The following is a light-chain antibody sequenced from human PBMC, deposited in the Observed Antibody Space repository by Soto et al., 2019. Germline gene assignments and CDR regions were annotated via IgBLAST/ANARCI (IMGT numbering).Light chain of an antibody. CDR3: QKYNSAPWT. Sequence: DIQSTQSPSSLSSSVVARVTITCLASQGINNYLAWYQQKPGKVPKLLIYAASTLQSGVPSRFSGSGSGTDFTLTISSLQPEDVATYYCQKYNSAPWTFDQGTKVDIK. CDR2: AAS. CDR1: QGINNY. J-gene: IGKJ1*01. V-gene: IGKV1-27*01.